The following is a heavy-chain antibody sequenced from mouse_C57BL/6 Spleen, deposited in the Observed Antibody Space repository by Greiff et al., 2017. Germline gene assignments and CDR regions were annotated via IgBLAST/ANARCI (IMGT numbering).Heavy chain of an antibody. J-gene: IGHJ4*01. CDR3: ARQPYYGSTYYYAMDY. CDR1: GFSLTSYG. CDR2: IWSDGST. Sequence: VMLVESGPGLVAPSQSLSITCTVSGFSLTSYGVHWVRQPPGKGLEWLVVIWSDGSTTYYSALKSRLSISKDNSKNQVFLKMNSLQTDDTAMYYCARQPYYGSTYYYAMDYWGQGTSVTVSS. D-gene: IGHD1-1*01. V-gene: IGHV2-6-1*01.